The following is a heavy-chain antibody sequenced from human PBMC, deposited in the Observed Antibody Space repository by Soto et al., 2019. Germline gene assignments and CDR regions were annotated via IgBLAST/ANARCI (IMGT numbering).Heavy chain of an antibody. CDR2: MNPYSGNT. Sequence: ASVKVSCKASGYTFTTYDISWVRQATGQGLEWMGWMNPYSGNTGYAQKFQGRVTVTRNTSISTVYMELSGLRPDDTAVYYCARRKERSGPHYFDYWGQGSQITVSS. V-gene: IGHV1-8*01. D-gene: IGHD6-25*01. CDR1: GYTFTTYD. J-gene: IGHJ4*02. CDR3: ARRKERSGPHYFDY.